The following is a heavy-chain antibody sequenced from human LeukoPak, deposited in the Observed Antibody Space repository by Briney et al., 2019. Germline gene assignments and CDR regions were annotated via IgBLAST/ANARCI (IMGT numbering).Heavy chain of an antibody. CDR3: ASGGGQGDSSGYYVDY. J-gene: IGHJ4*02. V-gene: IGHV4-31*03. CDR2: IYYSGST. D-gene: IGHD3-22*01. CDR1: GGSISSGGYY. Sequence: PSQTLSLTCTVSGGSISSGGYYWSWIRQHPGKGLEWIGYIYYSGSTYCNPPLKSRVTISVDTSKNQFSLKLSSVTAADTAVYYCASGGGQGDSSGYYVDYWGQGTLVTVSS.